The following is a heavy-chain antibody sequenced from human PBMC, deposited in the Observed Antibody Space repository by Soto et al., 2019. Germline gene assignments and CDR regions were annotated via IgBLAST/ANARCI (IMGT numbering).Heavy chain of an antibody. Sequence: GGSLRLACAASGFTFSSYAMHWVRQAPGKGLEWVAVISYDGSNKYYADSVKGRFTISRDNSKNTLYLQMNSLRAEDTAVYYCASMYYDFWSGYQSWGQGTLVTVSS. CDR1: GFTFSSYA. CDR3: ASMYYDFWSGYQS. D-gene: IGHD3-3*01. V-gene: IGHV3-30-3*01. J-gene: IGHJ4*02. CDR2: ISYDGSNK.